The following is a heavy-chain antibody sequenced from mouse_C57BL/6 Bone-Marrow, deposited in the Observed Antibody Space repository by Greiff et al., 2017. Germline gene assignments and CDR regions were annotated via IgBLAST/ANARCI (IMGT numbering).Heavy chain of an antibody. CDR2: IYPGSGST. J-gene: IGHJ1*03. Sequence: QVQLQQPGAELVKPGASVKMPCKASGYTFTSYWITWVKQRPGQGLEWIGDIYPGSGSTNYNEKFKSKATLTVATSSSTAYMQLSSLTSEDSAVYYCARPYYSNYWYFDVWGTGTTVTVSS. V-gene: IGHV1-55*01. D-gene: IGHD2-5*01. CDR1: GYTFTSYW. CDR3: ARPYYSNYWYFDV.